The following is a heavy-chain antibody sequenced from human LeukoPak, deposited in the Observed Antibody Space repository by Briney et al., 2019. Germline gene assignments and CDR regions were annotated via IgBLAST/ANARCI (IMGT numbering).Heavy chain of an antibody. D-gene: IGHD3-10*01. Sequence: SETLSLTCTVSGGSISSGSYYWSWIRQPAGKGLEWIGRIYTSGTITYNPSLKSRVSISVDKSKNQFSLKLSSVTAADTAVYYCARNLWFGESSDAFYIWGQGTMVTVSS. J-gene: IGHJ3*02. V-gene: IGHV4-61*02. CDR3: ARNLWFGESSDAFYI. CDR1: GGSISSGSYY. CDR2: IYTSGTI.